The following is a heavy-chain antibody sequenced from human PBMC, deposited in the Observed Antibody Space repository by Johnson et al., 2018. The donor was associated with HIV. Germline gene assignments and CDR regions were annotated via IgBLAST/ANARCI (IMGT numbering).Heavy chain of an antibody. CDR1: GFTFSSYA. J-gene: IGHJ3*02. CDR2: ISYDGSNK. V-gene: IGHV3-30*04. D-gene: IGHD6-6*01. Sequence: QMQLVESGGGVVQPGRSLRLSCAASGFTFSSYAMHWVRQAPGKGLAWVAVISYDGSNKYYADSVKGRFTISRDNSKNTLYLQMNSLRAENTAVYYCARASVSSPRYSSSSDDAFDIWGQGTMVTVSS. CDR3: ARASVSSPRYSSSSDDAFDI.